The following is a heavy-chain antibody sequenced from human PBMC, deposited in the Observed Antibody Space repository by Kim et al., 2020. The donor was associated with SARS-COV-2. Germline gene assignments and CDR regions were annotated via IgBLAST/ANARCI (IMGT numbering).Heavy chain of an antibody. D-gene: IGHD2-15*01. J-gene: IGHJ6*01. V-gene: IGHV4-38-2*02. CDR1: GYSISSGYY. CDR3: AREVVVAATGVDSYYYYDSEDV. Sequence: SETLSLTCTVSGYSISSGYYWGWIRQPPGKGLEWIGSIYHSGSTSYNPSLKSRVTISVDTSKNQFSLKLSSVTAADTAVYYCAREVVVAATGVDSYYYYDSEDVWGQGTTDTVSA. CDR2: IYHSGST.